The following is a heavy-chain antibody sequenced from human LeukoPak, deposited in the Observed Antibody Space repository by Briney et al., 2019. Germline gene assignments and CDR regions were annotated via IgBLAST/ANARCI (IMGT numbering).Heavy chain of an antibody. CDR2: IYPGDSDT. CDR1: GYSFTNFW. V-gene: IGHV5-51*01. D-gene: IGHD3-22*01. Sequence: GEFLKISCKGSGYSFTNFWIGWVRQMPGKGLEWMGIIYPGDSDTRYSPSFQGQVTISADKSISTAYLQWSSLKASDTAMYYCARLYYYDSSGYAPFGYWGQGTLVTVSS. J-gene: IGHJ4*02. CDR3: ARLYYYDSSGYAPFGY.